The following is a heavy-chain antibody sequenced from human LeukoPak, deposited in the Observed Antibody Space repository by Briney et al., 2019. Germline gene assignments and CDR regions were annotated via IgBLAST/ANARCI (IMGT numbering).Heavy chain of an antibody. Sequence: GSLRLSCAASGFPFSSYWMSLVRQAPGKGLEWVANIKQDGSEKYYVDSVKGRFTISRDNAKNSLYLQMNSLRAEDTAVYYCARAGSSWTDYYYYGMDVWGQGTTVTVSS. CDR3: ARAGSSWTDYYYYGMDV. CDR2: IKQDGSEK. V-gene: IGHV3-7*01. D-gene: IGHD6-13*01. J-gene: IGHJ6*02. CDR1: GFPFSSYW.